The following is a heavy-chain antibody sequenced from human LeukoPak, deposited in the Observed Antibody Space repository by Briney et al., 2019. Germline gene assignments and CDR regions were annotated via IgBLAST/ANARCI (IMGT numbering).Heavy chain of an antibody. Sequence: GGSLRLSCAASGFTFSTYWMSWVRQAPGKGLEWVANIKHDGNEKYYVDSVKGRFTISRDNAKKSLYLQMNSLRAEDTAVYYCARDLYRIVVVPHHFDYWGQGTLVTVSS. CDR1: GFTFSTYW. J-gene: IGHJ4*02. CDR2: IKHDGNEK. D-gene: IGHD3-22*01. CDR3: ARDLYRIVVVPHHFDY. V-gene: IGHV3-7*01.